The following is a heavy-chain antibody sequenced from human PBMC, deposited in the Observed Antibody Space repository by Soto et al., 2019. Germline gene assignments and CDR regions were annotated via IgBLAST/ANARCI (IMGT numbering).Heavy chain of an antibody. J-gene: IGHJ5*02. Sequence: QVQLQESGPGLVKPSETLSLTCAVSGASIKSYHCSWIRQPAGKGLEWVGRVRHTGDTNYNPSLKSRVTMTMDTSRNEISLKMTSVTAADTAVYFCAKDVSSRRWFDPWGQGVLVIVSS. CDR1: GASIKSYH. CDR3: AKDVSSRRWFDP. CDR2: VRHTGDT. V-gene: IGHV4-4*07.